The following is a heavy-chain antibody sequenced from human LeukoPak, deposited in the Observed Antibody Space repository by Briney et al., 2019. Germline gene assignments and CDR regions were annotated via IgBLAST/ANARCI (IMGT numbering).Heavy chain of an antibody. V-gene: IGHV4-59*01. Sequence: PSETLSLTCAVSGGSISRYHWSWFRQPPGKGLEWIGLIYNSATTHYNPSLKSRVTISVDTFKNQFSLSLTSVTAADTAVYYCARTYNWNEGGFDYWGQGTLVTVSS. J-gene: IGHJ4*02. CDR2: IYNSATT. CDR3: ARTYNWNEGGFDY. D-gene: IGHD1-1*01. CDR1: GGSISRYH.